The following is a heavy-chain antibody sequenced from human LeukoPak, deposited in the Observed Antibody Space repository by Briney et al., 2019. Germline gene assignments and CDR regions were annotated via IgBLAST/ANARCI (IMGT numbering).Heavy chain of an antibody. J-gene: IGHJ4*02. D-gene: IGHD1-26*01. CDR2: ISSSGSTI. CDR1: GVSFNIYE. Sequence: PGWSLRLCCAACGVSFNIYEMDWVRQAPGKGLEWVSYISSSGSTIYYADSVKGRFTISRDNAKNSLYLQMNSLRAEDTAVYYCARLIVGAFDYWGQGTLVTVSS. V-gene: IGHV3-48*03. CDR3: ARLIVGAFDY.